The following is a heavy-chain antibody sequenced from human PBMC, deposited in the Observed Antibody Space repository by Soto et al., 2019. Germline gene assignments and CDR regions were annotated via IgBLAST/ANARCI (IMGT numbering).Heavy chain of an antibody. CDR2: IPNNGSP. CDR3: ARIGWGGDS. CDR1: GGSVRTGTYH. Sequence: QVQLQESGPGRVKPSETLSLTCSVSGGSVRTGTYHWSWIRQPPGKGLEWIGFIPNNGSPDYNPSRKSRVVVSIDRSKNQFSRKVNSVTAADTAVYFCARIGWGGDSWGQGTLVTVSS. D-gene: IGHD7-27*01. J-gene: IGHJ4*02. V-gene: IGHV4-61*01.